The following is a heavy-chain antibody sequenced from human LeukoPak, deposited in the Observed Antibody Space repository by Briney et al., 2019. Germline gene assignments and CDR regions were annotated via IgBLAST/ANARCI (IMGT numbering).Heavy chain of an antibody. D-gene: IGHD6-13*01. CDR2: INPNSGGT. CDR1: GYTFTGYY. V-gene: IGHV1-2*02. CDR3: ARGSISWYLSPYYFGY. J-gene: IGHJ4*02. Sequence: ASVKVSCKASGYTFTGYYMHWVRQVPGQGLEWMGWINPNSGGTNYAQKFQGRVTMTRDTSISTAYMELSRLSSDDTAVYYCARGSISWYLSPYYFGYWGQGTLVTVSS.